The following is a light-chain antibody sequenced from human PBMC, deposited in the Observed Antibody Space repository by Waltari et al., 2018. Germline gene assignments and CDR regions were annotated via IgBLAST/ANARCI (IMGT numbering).Light chain of an antibody. Sequence: EIVMTQSPVTLSVSPGARATLACRASQSIGSKLAWYQQKPGQPPRLLIYDASTTAPDIPGRVSGRGSVTEFTLTISSLQSEDLAVYYCQQYHERPPLTCGGGTKVDIK. CDR1: QSIGSK. CDR3: QQYHERPPLT. CDR2: DAS. J-gene: IGKJ4*01. V-gene: IGKV3-15*01.